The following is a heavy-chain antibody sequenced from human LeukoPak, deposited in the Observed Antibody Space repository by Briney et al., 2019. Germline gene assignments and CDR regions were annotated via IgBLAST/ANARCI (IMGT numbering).Heavy chain of an antibody. CDR2: ISYDGSNK. J-gene: IGHJ5*02. Sequence: GGSLRLSCAASGFTFSSYGMHWVRQAPGKGLEWVAAISYDGSNKYYADSVKGRFTISRDNSKNTLYLQMNSLRAEDTAVYYCAKDLSSSWYDWFDPWGQGTLVTVSS. CDR3: AKDLSSSWYDWFDP. V-gene: IGHV3-30*18. D-gene: IGHD6-13*01. CDR1: GFTFSSYG.